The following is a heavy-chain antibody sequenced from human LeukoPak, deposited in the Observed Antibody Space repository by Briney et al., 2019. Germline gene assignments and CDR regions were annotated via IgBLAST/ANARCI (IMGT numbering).Heavy chain of an antibody. Sequence: GGSLRLSCAASGFTFSSYAMHWVRQGPGKGLEWVAVISYDGSNKYYADSVKGRFTISRDNAKNSLYLQMNSLRAEDTAVYYCARETNIVVVTARHYYMDFWGKGTTVTISS. J-gene: IGHJ6*03. CDR3: ARETNIVVVTARHYYMDF. CDR1: GFTFSSYA. D-gene: IGHD2-21*02. CDR2: ISYDGSNK. V-gene: IGHV3-30*04.